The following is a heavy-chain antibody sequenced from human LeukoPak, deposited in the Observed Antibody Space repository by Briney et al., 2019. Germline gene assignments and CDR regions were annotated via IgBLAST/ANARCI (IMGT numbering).Heavy chain of an antibody. Sequence: SETLSLTCTVSGGSISSGSYYWSWIRQPAGKGLEWIGRIYTSGSTNYNPSLKSRVTISVDTSKNQFSLKLSSVTAADTAVYYCARDLGNWDIDYWGQGILVTVSS. J-gene: IGHJ4*02. V-gene: IGHV4-61*02. CDR2: IYTSGST. CDR3: ARDLGNWDIDY. D-gene: IGHD7-27*01. CDR1: GGSISSGSYY.